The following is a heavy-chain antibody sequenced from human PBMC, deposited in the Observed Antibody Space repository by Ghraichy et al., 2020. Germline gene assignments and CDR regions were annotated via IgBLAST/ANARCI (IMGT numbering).Heavy chain of an antibody. Sequence: SQTLSLTCTVSGGSISSYYWSWIRQPPGKGLEWIGYIYYSGSTNYNPSLKSRVTISVDTSKNQFSLKLSSVTAADTAVYYCASSITIFGTDYYYGMDVWGQGTTVTVSS. D-gene: IGHD3-3*01. V-gene: IGHV4-59*01. CDR2: IYYSGST. J-gene: IGHJ6*02. CDR3: ASSITIFGTDYYYGMDV. CDR1: GGSISSYY.